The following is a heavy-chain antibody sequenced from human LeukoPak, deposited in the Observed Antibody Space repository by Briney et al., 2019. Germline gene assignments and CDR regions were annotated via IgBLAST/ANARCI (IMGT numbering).Heavy chain of an antibody. Sequence: ASVKVSCKASDYTFTNYGVNWVRQAPGQGLEWMGWISPYNGNTNYAQKLQGRVTMTTDTSTSTAYMELRSLTSDDTAVYYCARDLTPIAFGSFDTWGQGTMVTVSS. CDR3: ARDLTPIAFGSFDT. CDR2: ISPYNGNT. V-gene: IGHV1-18*01. J-gene: IGHJ3*02. D-gene: IGHD2/OR15-2a*01. CDR1: DYTFTNYG.